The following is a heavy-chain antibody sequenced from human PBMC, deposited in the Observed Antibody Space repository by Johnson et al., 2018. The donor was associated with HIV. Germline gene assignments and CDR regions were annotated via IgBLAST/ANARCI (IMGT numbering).Heavy chain of an antibody. CDR1: GLSFSNFG. CDR3: AKVRSSSWYDAFDI. Sequence: QMQLVESGGGVVQPGKSLTLSCVVSGLSFSNFGIHWVRQAPGKGPEWVAVISFDGNLKKYADSVKGRFTISRDNSKNTLYLQMNSLRIEDTAVYYCAKVRSSSWYDAFDIWGQGTMVTVSS. D-gene: IGHD6-13*01. CDR2: ISFDGNLK. J-gene: IGHJ3*02. V-gene: IGHV3-33*03.